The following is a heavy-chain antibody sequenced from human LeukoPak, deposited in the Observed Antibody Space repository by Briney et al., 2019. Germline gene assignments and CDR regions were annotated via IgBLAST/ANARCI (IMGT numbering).Heavy chain of an antibody. J-gene: IGHJ4*02. Sequence: GESLKISCQGSGYTFTSYWIAWVRQMPGKGLECMGIIYPADSDARYSPSFQGQVTISVDKSITTAYLQWSSLKASDTAMYYCARQSPFSSGLDYWGQGTLVTVSS. D-gene: IGHD6-19*01. CDR2: IYPADSDA. CDR1: GYTFTSYW. CDR3: ARQSPFSSGLDY. V-gene: IGHV5-51*01.